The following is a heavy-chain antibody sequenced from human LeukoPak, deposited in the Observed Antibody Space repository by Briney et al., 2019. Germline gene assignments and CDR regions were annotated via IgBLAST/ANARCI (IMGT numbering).Heavy chain of an antibody. CDR2: ISYDGSNK. CDR3: AKDQYYYDSSGYSPAYYYYYGMDV. CDR1: GFTFSSYG. Sequence: PGGSLRLSCAASGFTFSSYGMHWVRQAPGKGLEWVAVISYDGSNKYYADSVKGRFTISRDNSKNTLYLQMNSLRAEDTAVYYCAKDQYYYDSSGYSPAYYYYYGMDVWGQGTTVTVSS. V-gene: IGHV3-30*18. D-gene: IGHD3-22*01. J-gene: IGHJ6*02.